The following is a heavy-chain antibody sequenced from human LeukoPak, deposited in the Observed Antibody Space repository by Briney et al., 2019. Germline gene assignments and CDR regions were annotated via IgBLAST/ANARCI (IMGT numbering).Heavy chain of an antibody. J-gene: IGHJ4*02. Sequence: PGGSLRLSCAASGFTFSSYAMSWVRQVPGKGLEWVSSISASGGVTHYADSVKGRFTISRDNSKNTLYLQMNSLRAEDTAVYYCARHPGAIAVAGNFDYWGQGTLVTVSS. CDR2: ISASGGVT. V-gene: IGHV3-23*01. D-gene: IGHD6-19*01. CDR3: ARHPGAIAVAGNFDY. CDR1: GFTFSSYA.